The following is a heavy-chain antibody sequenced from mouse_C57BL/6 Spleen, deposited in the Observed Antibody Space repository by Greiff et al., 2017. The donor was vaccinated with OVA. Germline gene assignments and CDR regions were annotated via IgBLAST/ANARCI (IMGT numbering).Heavy chain of an antibody. J-gene: IGHJ3*01. Sequence: QVQLQQSGAELVKPGASVKLSCKASGYTFTSYWMQWVKQRPGQGLEWIGEIDPSDSYTNYNQKFKGKATLTVDTSSSTAYMQLSSLTSEDSAVYYCARFPHYYGSSLAWFAYWGQGTLVTVSA. CDR2: IDPSDSYT. CDR3: ARFPHYYGSSLAWFAY. V-gene: IGHV1-50*01. CDR1: GYTFTSYW. D-gene: IGHD1-1*01.